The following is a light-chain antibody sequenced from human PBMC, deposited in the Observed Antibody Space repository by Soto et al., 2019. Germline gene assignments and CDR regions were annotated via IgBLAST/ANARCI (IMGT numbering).Light chain of an antibody. J-gene: IGKJ4*01. CDR1: QSVSSY. Sequence: EIVLTQSPATLSLSPGERATLSCRASQSVSSYFACYQQKPGQAPRLLIYDASNRATGIPARFSGSGSGTDFTLTSSSLEPEDFAVYYCQQRSNWLTFGGGTKVEIK. CDR3: QQRSNWLT. CDR2: DAS. V-gene: IGKV3-11*01.